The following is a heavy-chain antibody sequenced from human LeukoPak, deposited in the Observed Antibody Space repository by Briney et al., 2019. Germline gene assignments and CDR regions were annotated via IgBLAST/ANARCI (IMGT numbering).Heavy chain of an antibody. J-gene: IGHJ6*03. Sequence: ASVKVSCKAFGGTFSSYAISWVRQAPGQGLEWMGGIIPIFGTANYAQKFQGRVTITADESTSTAYMELSSLRSEDTAVYYCARGPTGYNWNDVSLRGYYYYYMDVWGKGTTVTVSS. CDR1: GGTFSSYA. CDR2: IIPIFGTA. D-gene: IGHD1-1*01. CDR3: ARGPTGYNWNDVSLRGYYYYYMDV. V-gene: IGHV1-69*01.